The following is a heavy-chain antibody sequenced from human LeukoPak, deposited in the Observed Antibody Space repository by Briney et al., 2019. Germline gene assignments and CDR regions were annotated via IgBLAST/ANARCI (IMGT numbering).Heavy chain of an antibody. CDR2: IIPIFGTA. J-gene: IGHJ4*02. Sequence: SVKVSCKASGYTFTSYYMHWVRQAPGQGLEWMGGIIPIFGTANYAQKFQGRVTITADESTSTAYMELSSLRSEDTAVYYCARDSGGYGFLWGQGTLVTVSS. V-gene: IGHV1-69*13. D-gene: IGHD2-15*01. CDR3: ARDSGGYGFL. CDR1: GYTFTSYY.